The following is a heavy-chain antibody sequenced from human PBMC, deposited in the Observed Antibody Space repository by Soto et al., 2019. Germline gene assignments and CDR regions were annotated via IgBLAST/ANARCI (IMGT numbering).Heavy chain of an antibody. V-gene: IGHV3-15*01. CDR1: RFTFADAW. CDR2: IKREADGGTT. J-gene: IGHJ4*02. Sequence: EMQLVESGGGLVKPGGSLRLSCAASRFTFADAWMSWVRQAPGRGLEWVGRIKREADGGTTDYAAPVKGRTTISRDDSKNTLYLQMNSLKTEDTAVYYCTTGLSNGYYNFDYWGQGTPVTVSS. CDR3: TTGLSNGYYNFDY. D-gene: IGHD3-22*01.